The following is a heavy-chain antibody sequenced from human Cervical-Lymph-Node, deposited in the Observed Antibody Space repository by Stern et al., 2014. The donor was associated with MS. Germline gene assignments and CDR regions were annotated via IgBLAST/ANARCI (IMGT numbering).Heavy chain of an antibody. V-gene: IGHV4-59*01. J-gene: IGHJ4*02. CDR1: GGSISGYY. CDR2: INYSGST. CDR3: ARDGRGSNYGGIDY. D-gene: IGHD1-26*01. Sequence: QLQLQESGPGLVKPSETLSLTCPVSGGSISGYYWTWIRQPPGKGLAWIGYINYSGSTSYNPSLKGRVTISIDTSKNQFSLKVTSVTAADTAMYYCARDGRGSNYGGIDYWGQGTLVTVSS.